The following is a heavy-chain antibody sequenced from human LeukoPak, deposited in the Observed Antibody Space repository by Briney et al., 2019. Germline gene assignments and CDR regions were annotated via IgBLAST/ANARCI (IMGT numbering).Heavy chain of an antibody. CDR1: GFTFSNHA. V-gene: IGHV3-23*01. Sequence: PGGSLRLSCAASGFTFSNHAMSWVRQAPGKGLEWVSTISGSGGSTYYADSVKGRFTISRDNSKNTLYLQINSLRAEDTALYYCAKGEDSSGWYPSYFDYWGQETLVTVSS. J-gene: IGHJ4*02. D-gene: IGHD6-19*01. CDR2: ISGSGGST. CDR3: AKGEDSSGWYPSYFDY.